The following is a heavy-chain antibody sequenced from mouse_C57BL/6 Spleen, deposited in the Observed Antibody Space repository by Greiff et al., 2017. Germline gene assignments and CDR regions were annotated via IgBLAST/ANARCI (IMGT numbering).Heavy chain of an antibody. J-gene: IGHJ4*01. CDR1: GYTFTSYW. V-gene: IGHV1-55*01. CDR3: AREGYYAGNYYAMDY. Sequence: VQLQQPGAELVKPGASVKMSCKASGYTFTSYWITWVKQRPGQGLEWIGDIYPGSGSTNYNEKFKSKATLPVDTSSSTAYMQLSSLTSEDSTVYYCAREGYYAGNYYAMDYWGQGTSVTVSS. D-gene: IGHD1-1*01. CDR2: IYPGSGST.